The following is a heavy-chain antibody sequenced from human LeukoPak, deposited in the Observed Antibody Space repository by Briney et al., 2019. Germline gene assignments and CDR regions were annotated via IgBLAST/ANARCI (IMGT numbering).Heavy chain of an antibody. J-gene: IGHJ1*01. D-gene: IGHD6-19*01. V-gene: IGHV4-59*02. CDR1: GGSVGSNY. Sequence: SETLSLTCSVSGGSVGSNYWSWVRQPPGKGLEWIGYISYSGDTKYNPSLKSRLSMSVDASKNQCSLMLTSVTAADTAVYYCARGSGWYPHWGQGTLVTVSS. CDR2: ISYSGDT. CDR3: ARGSGWYPH.